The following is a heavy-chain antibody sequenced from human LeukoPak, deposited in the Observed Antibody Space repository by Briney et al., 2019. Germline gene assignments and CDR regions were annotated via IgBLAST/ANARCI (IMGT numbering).Heavy chain of an antibody. D-gene: IGHD5-18*01. V-gene: IGHV4-34*01. CDR2: INHSGST. J-gene: IGHJ3*02. CDR1: GGSFSGYY. Sequence: SETLSLTCAVYGGSFSGYYWSWIRQPPGKWLEWIGEINHSGSTNYNPSLKSRVTISVDTSKNQFSLKLSSVTAADTAVYYCAQRGYTYGYFAFYIWGQGTMVTVSS. CDR3: AQRGYTYGYFAFYI.